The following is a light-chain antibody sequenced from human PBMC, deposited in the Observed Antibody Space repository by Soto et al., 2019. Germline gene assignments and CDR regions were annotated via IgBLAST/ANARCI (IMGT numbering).Light chain of an antibody. Sequence: DIQMTQSPSTLSASVGDRVTITCRASQSINTWVAWYQQKPGKAPKLLIYHASSLESGVPSRFSGSGSGTDFTFTISSLQPEDIATYYCQQYDNLPITFGQGTRLEIK. CDR2: HAS. CDR3: QQYDNLPIT. CDR1: QSINTW. J-gene: IGKJ5*01. V-gene: IGKV1-5*01.